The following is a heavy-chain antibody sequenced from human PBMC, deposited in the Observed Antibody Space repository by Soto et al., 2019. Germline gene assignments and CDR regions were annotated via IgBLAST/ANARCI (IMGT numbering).Heavy chain of an antibody. CDR1: GYSFTSYW. V-gene: IGHV5-51*01. Sequence: GESLKISCKGSGYSFTSYWIGWVRQMPGKGLEWMGIIYPGDSDTRYSPSFQGQGTISADKSISTAYLPWSSLKASDTAMYYCARHLVARGSGSYYNDYYYYYYMDVWGKGTTVTVSS. CDR2: IYPGDSDT. CDR3: ARHLVARGSGSYYNDYYYYYYMDV. D-gene: IGHD3-10*01. J-gene: IGHJ6*03.